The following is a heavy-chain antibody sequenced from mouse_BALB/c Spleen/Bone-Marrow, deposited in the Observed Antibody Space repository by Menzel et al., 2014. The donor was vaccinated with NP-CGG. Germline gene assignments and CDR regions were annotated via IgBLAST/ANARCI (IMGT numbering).Heavy chain of an antibody. V-gene: IGHV5-6-3*01. Sequence: EVQLQESGGGLVQFGGSLKLSCAASGFTFSRYGMSWVRRTPDKRLELVAIINSDGGSTYYPDSVKGRFTISRDNAKNTLYLQMSSLKSEDTAMYYCARAYYWGQGTLVTVSA. CDR3: ARAYY. J-gene: IGHJ3*01. D-gene: IGHD2-10*01. CDR2: INSDGGST. CDR1: GFTFSRYG.